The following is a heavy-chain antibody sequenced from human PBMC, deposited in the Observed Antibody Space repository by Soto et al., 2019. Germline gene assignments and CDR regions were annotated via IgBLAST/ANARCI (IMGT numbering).Heavy chain of an antibody. CDR1: GGSISSGGYY. CDR3: ARTSGLDYYDSSGYYYLAY. J-gene: IGHJ4*02. D-gene: IGHD3-22*01. CDR2: IYYSGST. Sequence: QVQLQESGPGLVKPSQTLSLTCTVSGGSISSGGYYWSWIRQHPGKGLEWIGYIYYSGSTYYNPSLKSRVTISVDTSKHQSPLKLGAVTAADTAVYYCARTSGLDYYDSSGYYYLAYWGQGTLVTVSS. V-gene: IGHV4-31*03.